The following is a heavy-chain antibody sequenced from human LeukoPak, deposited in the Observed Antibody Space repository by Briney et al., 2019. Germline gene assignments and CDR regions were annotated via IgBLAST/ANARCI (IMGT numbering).Heavy chain of an antibody. CDR3: ARSAARLRYYYAMDV. D-gene: IGHD6-6*01. CDR1: GFSVSNTY. V-gene: IGHV3-53*04. J-gene: IGHJ6*02. CDR2: IYSGDSGVST. Sequence: PGGSLRLSCAASGFSVSNTYMSWVRQAPGKGLEWVSVIYSGDSGVSTYYADSVKGRFTISRHNSKNPLYLQMSSLRAEDTAVYFCARSAARLRYYYAMDVWGQGTTVTVCS.